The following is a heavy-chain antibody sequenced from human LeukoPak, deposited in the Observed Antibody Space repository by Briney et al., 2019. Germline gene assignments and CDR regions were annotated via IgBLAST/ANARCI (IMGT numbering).Heavy chain of an antibody. Sequence: GGSLRLSCAASGFTFSSYEMNWARQAPGRGLEWVSYIGPSGTAIYYADSVKGRFTISRDNSKNTLYLQMNSLRAEDTAVYYCAKDLVVVVAALGSWGQGTLVTVSS. CDR1: GFTFSSYE. J-gene: IGHJ5*02. CDR3: AKDLVVVVAALGS. CDR2: IGPSGTAI. V-gene: IGHV3-48*03. D-gene: IGHD2-15*01.